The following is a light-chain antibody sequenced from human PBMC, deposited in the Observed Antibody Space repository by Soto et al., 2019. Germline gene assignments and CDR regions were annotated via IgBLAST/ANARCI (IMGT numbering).Light chain of an antibody. CDR2: GAS. CDR3: QQYGSSSYT. Sequence: EIVLTQSAGILSLSPGERATLSCRASQSVSSSYLAWYQQKPGQAPRLLIYGASGRATGIPDRFSGSGSGTDFTLTISRLEPEDFAVYYCQQYGSSSYTFGQGTKLEIK. J-gene: IGKJ2*01. V-gene: IGKV3-20*01. CDR1: QSVSSSY.